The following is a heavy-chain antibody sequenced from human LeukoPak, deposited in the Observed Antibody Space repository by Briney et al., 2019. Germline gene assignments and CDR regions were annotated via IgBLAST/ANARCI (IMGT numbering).Heavy chain of an antibody. Sequence: ASVKDSCKASGGTFSSYALTWVRQAPGQGLEWMGGIIPIFGTANYAQKFQGRVTIIADQSTSTVYMELSSLRSEDTAVYYCARAQYSSSSFHYYYGMDVWGQGTTVTVSS. V-gene: IGHV1-69*13. CDR3: ARAQYSSSSFHYYYGMDV. J-gene: IGHJ6*02. CDR1: GGTFSSYA. CDR2: IIPIFGTA. D-gene: IGHD6-6*01.